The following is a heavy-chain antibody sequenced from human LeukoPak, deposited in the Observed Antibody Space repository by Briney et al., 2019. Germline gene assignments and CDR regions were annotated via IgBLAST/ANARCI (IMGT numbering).Heavy chain of an antibody. J-gene: IGHJ4*02. CDR3: ARPIGSGSYLSYEFDY. D-gene: IGHD3-10*01. Sequence: GESLKISCKGSGYSFTSYWIGWVRQMPGKGLEWMGIIYPGDSDTRYSPPFQGQVTISADKSISTAYLQRSSLKASDTAMYYCARPIGSGSYLSYEFDYWGQGTLVTVSS. CDR2: IYPGDSDT. CDR1: GYSFTSYW. V-gene: IGHV5-51*01.